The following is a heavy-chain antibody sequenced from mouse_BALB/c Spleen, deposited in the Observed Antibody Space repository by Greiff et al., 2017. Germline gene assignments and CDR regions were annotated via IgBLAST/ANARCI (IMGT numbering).Heavy chain of an antibody. CDR1: GDSITSGY. CDR2: ISYSGST. J-gene: IGHJ2*01. Sequence: EVKVEESGPSLVKPSQTLSLTCSVTGDSITSGYWNWIRKFPGNKLEYMGYISYSGSTYYNPSLKSRISITRDTSKNQYYLQLNSVTTEDTATYYCARGYDYDGYFDYWGQGTTLTVSS. V-gene: IGHV3-8*02. D-gene: IGHD2-4*01. CDR3: ARGYDYDGYFDY.